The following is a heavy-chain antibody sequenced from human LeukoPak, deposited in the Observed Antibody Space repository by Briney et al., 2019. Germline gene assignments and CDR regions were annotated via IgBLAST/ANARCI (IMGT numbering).Heavy chain of an antibody. J-gene: IGHJ4*02. CDR1: GLTFSSYA. CDR3: AKLGDILTGYPYYFDC. V-gene: IGHV3-23*01. Sequence: GGSLRLSCAASGLTFSSYAMSWVRQAPGKGLEWVSAISGSGGSTYYADSVKGRFTISRDNSKNTLYLQMNRLRAEDTAVYYCAKLGDILTGYPYYFDCWGQGTLVTVSS. CDR2: ISGSGGST. D-gene: IGHD3-9*01.